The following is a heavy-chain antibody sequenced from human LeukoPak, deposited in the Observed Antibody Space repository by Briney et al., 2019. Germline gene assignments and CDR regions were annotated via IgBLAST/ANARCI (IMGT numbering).Heavy chain of an antibody. J-gene: IGHJ4*02. CDR3: ARQSISGSSLSYFDY. D-gene: IGHD3-22*01. CDR1: GGSISSGDYY. Sequence: SQTLSLTCTVSGGSISSGDYYWIWIRQPPGKGLEWIGYIYYSGSTYYNPSLKSRVTISVDTSKNQFSLKLSSVTAADTAVYYCARQSISGSSLSYFDYWGQGTLVNVSS. V-gene: IGHV4-30-4*01. CDR2: IYYSGST.